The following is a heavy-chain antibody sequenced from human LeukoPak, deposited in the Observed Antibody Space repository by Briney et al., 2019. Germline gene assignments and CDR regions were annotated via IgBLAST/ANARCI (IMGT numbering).Heavy chain of an antibody. J-gene: IGHJ3*02. D-gene: IGHD3-10*01. V-gene: IGHV4-39*01. CDR2: IYYSGST. CDR3: ARQGLWFGNRDAFDI. CDR1: GGSINSGRYY. Sequence: SETLSLTCTVSGGSINSGRYYWGWIRQPPGKGLQWIGNIYYSGSTYYNPSLKSRVTISVDTSKNQFSLKLSSVTAADTAVYYCARQGLWFGNRDAFDIWGQGTMVTVSS.